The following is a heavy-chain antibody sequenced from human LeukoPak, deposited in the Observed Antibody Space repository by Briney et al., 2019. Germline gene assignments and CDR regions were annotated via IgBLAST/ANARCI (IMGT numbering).Heavy chain of an antibody. CDR1: GFTFDDYA. J-gene: IGHJ4*02. Sequence: QSGGSLRLSCAASGFTFDDYAMHWVRQAPGKGLEWVSGISWNSGSIGYADSVKGRFTISRDDAKNSPYLQMNSLRAEDTALYYCAKDMSHYYGSGNDYWGQGTLVTVSS. D-gene: IGHD3-10*01. CDR2: ISWNSGSI. CDR3: AKDMSHYYGSGNDY. V-gene: IGHV3-9*01.